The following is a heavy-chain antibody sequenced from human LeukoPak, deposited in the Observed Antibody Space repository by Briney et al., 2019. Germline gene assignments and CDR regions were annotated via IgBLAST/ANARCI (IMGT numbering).Heavy chain of an antibody. D-gene: IGHD3-22*01. V-gene: IGHV4-59*01. Sequence: SETLSLTCTVSGGSISSYYWSWIRQPPGKGLEWIGHIYYSGSTNYNPSLKSRVTISVDTSKSQFSLKLSSVTAADTAVYYCARGYYYDSSGSFDYWGQGTLVTVSS. J-gene: IGHJ4*02. CDR1: GGSISSYY. CDR2: IYYSGST. CDR3: ARGYYYDSSGSFDY.